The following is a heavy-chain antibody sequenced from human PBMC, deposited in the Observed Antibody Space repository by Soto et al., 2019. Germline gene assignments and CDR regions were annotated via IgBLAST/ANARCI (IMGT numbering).Heavy chain of an antibody. Sequence: SVKVSCKASGGTFSSYAISWVRQAPGQGLEWMGGIIPIFGTANYAQKFQGRVTITADESTSTAYMELSSLRSEDTAVYYCARDLRSVGYYYYGMDVWGQGTTVTVSS. J-gene: IGHJ6*02. CDR1: GGTFSSYA. CDR2: IIPIFGTA. CDR3: ARDLRSVGYYYYGMDV. V-gene: IGHV1-69*13. D-gene: IGHD3-10*01.